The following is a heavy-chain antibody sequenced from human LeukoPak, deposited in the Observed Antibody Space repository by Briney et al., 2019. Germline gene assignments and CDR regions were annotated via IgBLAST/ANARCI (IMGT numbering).Heavy chain of an antibody. CDR2: ISCYNGDT. J-gene: IGHJ5*02. D-gene: IGHD2/OR15-2a*01. CDR3: ARDPSNTSGWKTWFDT. V-gene: IGHV1-18*03. Sequence: GASVKVSCKASGYTFNKYGISWERQAPGQGLEWMGWISCYNGDTNYAQKLQGRVTLSTDTPTATVYMELRSLRSDDMAVYYCARDPSNTSGWKTWFDTWGQGTPVTVSS. CDR1: GYTFNKYG.